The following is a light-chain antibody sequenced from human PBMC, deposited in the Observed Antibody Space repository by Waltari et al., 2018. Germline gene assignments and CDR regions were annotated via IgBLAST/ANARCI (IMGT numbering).Light chain of an antibody. V-gene: IGLV1-47*01. J-gene: IGLJ3*02. CDR1: SSNTGNNS. Sequence: QSVLTQPPPASGTPGQRVSISCSASSSNTGNNSAHWYQHLPGAAPKLLIFKNNQRPAGVPDRFSDSKSGTSASLAISGLRSEDEADYYCAAWDDSLSSLVFGGGTKLSVL. CDR3: AAWDDSLSSLV. CDR2: KNN.